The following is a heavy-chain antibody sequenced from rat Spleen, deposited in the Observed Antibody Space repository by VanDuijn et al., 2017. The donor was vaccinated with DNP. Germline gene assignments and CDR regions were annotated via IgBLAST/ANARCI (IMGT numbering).Heavy chain of an antibody. J-gene: IGHJ2*01. CDR3: TTEGGYYSAFDY. CDR1: GFTFSNYG. D-gene: IGHD1-1*01. Sequence: EVQLVESGGGLVQPGRSLKLSCAASGFTFSNYGMAWVRQAPKKGLEGVATISTSGGSTYYRDSVKGRFTISRDNAKSTLYLQMDSLRSEDTATYYCTTEGGYYSAFDYWGQGVMVTVSS. V-gene: IGHV5-27*01. CDR2: ISTSGGST.